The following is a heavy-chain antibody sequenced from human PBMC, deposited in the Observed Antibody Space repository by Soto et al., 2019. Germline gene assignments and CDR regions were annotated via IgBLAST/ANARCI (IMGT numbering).Heavy chain of an antibody. CDR3: ARGSYGDYYYYYGMDV. D-gene: IGHD4-17*01. Sequence: QVQVVESGGGVVQPGRSLRLSCAASRFIFSTYAMHWVRQAPGKGLEWVAGISYDGRNEYYADSVRGRFTISRDNPRNTLYLQMNSLRAEDTALYYCARGSYGDYYYYYGMDVWGQGTTVTVSS. CDR1: RFIFSTYA. J-gene: IGHJ6*02. V-gene: IGHV3-30*04. CDR2: ISYDGRNE.